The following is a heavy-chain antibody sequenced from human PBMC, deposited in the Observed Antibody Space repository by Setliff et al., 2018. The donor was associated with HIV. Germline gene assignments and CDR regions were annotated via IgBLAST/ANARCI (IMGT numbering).Heavy chain of an antibody. V-gene: IGHV1-8*02. Sequence: VKVSCKASGYTFINYDIYWVRQTTGQGLKWMGWMNPDSGNTGYAQKFQGRVTMTRNTSINTAYMDLSRLRSEDTAVYYCAGGKVLRGNILYYWGQGTLVTVSS. CDR2: MNPDSGNT. CDR1: GYTFINYD. CDR3: AGGKVLRGNILYY. J-gene: IGHJ4*02. D-gene: IGHD2-8*01.